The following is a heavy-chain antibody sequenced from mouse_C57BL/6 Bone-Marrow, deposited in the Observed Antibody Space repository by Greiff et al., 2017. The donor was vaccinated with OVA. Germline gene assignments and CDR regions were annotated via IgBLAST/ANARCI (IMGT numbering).Heavy chain of an antibody. CDR2: IDPANGNT. CDR3: AYDGYSRAMDY. V-gene: IGHV14-3*01. CDR1: GFHIKNTY. J-gene: IGHJ4*01. D-gene: IGHD2-3*01. Sequence: EVQLQESVAELVRPGASVKLSCTASGFHIKNTYMHWVKQRPEQGLEWIGRIDPANGNTKYAPKFQGKATITADTSSNTAYLQLSSLTSEDTAIYYCAYDGYSRAMDYWGQGTSVTVSS.